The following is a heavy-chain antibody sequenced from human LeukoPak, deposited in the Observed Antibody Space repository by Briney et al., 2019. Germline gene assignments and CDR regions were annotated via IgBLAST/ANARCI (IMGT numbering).Heavy chain of an antibody. Sequence: PSETLSLTCTVSGGSISSSSYYWSWIRQPAGKGLEWIGRIYTSGSTNYNPSLKSRVTISVDTSKNQFSLKLSSVTAADTAVYYCARVPNYDILTGYLVYYYYMDVWGKGTTVTVSS. J-gene: IGHJ6*03. CDR1: GGSISSSSYY. V-gene: IGHV4-61*02. CDR2: IYTSGST. D-gene: IGHD3-9*01. CDR3: ARVPNYDILTGYLVYYYYMDV.